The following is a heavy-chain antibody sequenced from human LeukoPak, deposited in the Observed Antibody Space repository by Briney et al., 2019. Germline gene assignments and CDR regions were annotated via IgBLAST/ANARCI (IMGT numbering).Heavy chain of an antibody. CDR2: IYSGGST. J-gene: IGHJ6*02. Sequence: GRSLRLSCAASGFTFSSYGMHWVRQAPGKGLEWVSVIYSGGSTYYADSVKGRFTISRDNSKNTLYLQMNSLRAEDTAVYYCARDVLPHPQTYYYGMDVWGQGTTVTVSS. CDR3: ARDVLPHPQTYYYGMDV. V-gene: IGHV3-66*01. CDR1: GFTFSSYG. D-gene: IGHD3-10*01.